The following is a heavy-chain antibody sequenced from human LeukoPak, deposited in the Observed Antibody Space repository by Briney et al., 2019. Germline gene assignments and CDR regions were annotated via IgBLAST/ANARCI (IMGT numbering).Heavy chain of an antibody. Sequence: SETLSLTCTGSGGSISSYYWSWIRQPPGKGLEWIGGIYYSGSTNYNPSLKSRVTISVDTSKNQFSLKLSSVAAADTAVYYCARSYYDILAGYYTYFDYWGQGSLVTVSS. J-gene: IGHJ4*02. CDR3: ARSYYDILAGYYTYFDY. CDR2: IYYSGST. D-gene: IGHD3-9*01. V-gene: IGHV4-59*01. CDR1: GGSISSYY.